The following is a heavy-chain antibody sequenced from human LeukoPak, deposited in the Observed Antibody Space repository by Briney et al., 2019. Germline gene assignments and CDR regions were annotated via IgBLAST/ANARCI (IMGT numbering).Heavy chain of an antibody. V-gene: IGHV4-59*08. D-gene: IGHD7-27*01. J-gene: IGHJ4*02. Sequence: SETLSLTCTVSGGSISSYYWSWIRQPPGKGLEWIGYIYYSGSTNYNPSLKSRVTISVDTSKNQFPLKLSSVTAADTAVYYCARLYWGLIGYWGQGTLVTVSS. CDR1: GGSISSYY. CDR2: IYYSGST. CDR3: ARLYWGLIGY.